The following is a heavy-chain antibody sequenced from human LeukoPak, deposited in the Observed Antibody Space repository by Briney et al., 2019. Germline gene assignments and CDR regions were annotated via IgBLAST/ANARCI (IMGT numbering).Heavy chain of an antibody. Sequence: ASVKVSCKASGYTFTSYAMNWVRQAPGQGLEWMGWINTNTGNPTYAQGFTGRFVFSLDTSVSTAYLQISSLKAEDTAVYYCARDYQSWNLYYYYYMDVWGKGTTVTVSS. CDR2: INTNTGNP. CDR1: GYTFTSYA. J-gene: IGHJ6*03. D-gene: IGHD1-1*01. V-gene: IGHV7-4-1*02. CDR3: ARDYQSWNLYYYYYMDV.